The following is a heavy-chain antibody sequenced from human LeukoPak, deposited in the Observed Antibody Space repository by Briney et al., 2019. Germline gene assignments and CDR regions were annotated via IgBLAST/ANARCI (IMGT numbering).Heavy chain of an antibody. CDR3: ARRGSWSYYYAMDV. J-gene: IGHJ6*02. D-gene: IGHD6-13*01. V-gene: IGHV4-34*01. CDR2: IRHSGST. CDR1: GGSFNDYY. Sequence: PSETLSLTCDVSGGSFNDYYWSWIRQPPGKGLEWIGEIRHSGSTNYNPSLKSRVTMSVDTSKNQFSLKLSSVTAADTAVYYCARRGSWSYYYAMDVWGQGTTVAVSS.